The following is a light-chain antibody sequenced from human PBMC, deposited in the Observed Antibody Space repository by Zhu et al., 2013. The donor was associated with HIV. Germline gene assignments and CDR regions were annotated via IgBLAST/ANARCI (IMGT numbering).Light chain of an antibody. CDR2: EVI. J-gene: IGLJ1*01. CDR3: SSYAGSNNFXV. V-gene: IGLV2-8*01. CDR1: SSDVGGYNY. Sequence: QSALTQPPSASGSPGQSVTISCTGTSSDVGGYNYVSWYQQHPGKAPKLMIYEVIKRPSGVPDRFSGSKSGNMASLTVSGLQAEDEADYYCSSYAGSNNFXVFGTGTKVTV.